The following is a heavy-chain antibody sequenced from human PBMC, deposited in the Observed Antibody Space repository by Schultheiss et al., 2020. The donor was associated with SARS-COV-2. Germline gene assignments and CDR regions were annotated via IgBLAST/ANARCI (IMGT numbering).Heavy chain of an antibody. CDR3: ASRIGFCSGGRCQGFDP. CDR1: GGSFSGYY. D-gene: IGHD2-15*01. V-gene: IGHV4-34*01. Sequence: SETLSLTCAVYGGSFSGYYWSWIRQPPGKGLEWIGSIYYSGSTYYNPSLKGRVTIFVDTSKNQFSLGLSSVTAADTAVYYCASRIGFCSGGRCQGFDPWGQGTLVTVSS. J-gene: IGHJ5*02. CDR2: IYYSGST.